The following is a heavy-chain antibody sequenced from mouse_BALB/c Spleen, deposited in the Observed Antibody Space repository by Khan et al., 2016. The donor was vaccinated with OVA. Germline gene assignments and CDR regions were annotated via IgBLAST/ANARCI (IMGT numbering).Heavy chain of an antibody. CDR3: ARAGYGGFAY. D-gene: IGHD3-2*02. J-gene: IGHJ3*01. CDR1: GYTFTDFL. V-gene: IGHV1-81*01. Sequence: QVQLQQSGPELVKPGASVRMSCNASGYTFTDFLISWVKQRAGQGLEWIGEIYPGSGYTYYNEKFKGKATLTSDRSSNTAYMELSSLTSADSAVYFCARAGYGGFAYWGQATLVTVSA. CDR2: IYPGSGYT.